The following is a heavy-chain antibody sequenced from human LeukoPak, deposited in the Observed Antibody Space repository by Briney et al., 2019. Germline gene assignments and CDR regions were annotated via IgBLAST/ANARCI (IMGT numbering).Heavy chain of an antibody. V-gene: IGHV4-39*01. J-gene: IGHJ5*02. CDR1: GGSIRSSYYY. CDR3: ARARRTNDYVWGSYKWFDP. Sequence: SETLSLTCTVSGGSIRSSYYYWGWIRQPPGKGLEWIGSIYYSGSTYYNPSLKSRVTISVDTSKNQFSLKLSSVTAADTAVYYCARARRTNDYVWGSYKWFDPWGQGTLVTVSS. D-gene: IGHD3-16*01. CDR2: IYYSGST.